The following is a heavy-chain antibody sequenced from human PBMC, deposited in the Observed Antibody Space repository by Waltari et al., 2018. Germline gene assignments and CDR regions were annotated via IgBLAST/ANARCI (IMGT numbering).Heavy chain of an antibody. D-gene: IGHD1-26*01. Sequence: QVQLVQSGAEVKKPGASVKVSCKASGYTFTSYYMHWVRQAPGQGLEWMGIINPSGGSTGYAQKFQGRVTMARDTSTSTVYMELRSRRSEDTAVYYCARDGGGGLKWELPPSPLEMGGYYYYYYMDVWGKGTTVTISS. V-gene: IGHV1-46*01. CDR3: ARDGGGGLKWELPPSPLEMGGYYYYYYMDV. CDR1: GYTFTSYY. J-gene: IGHJ6*03. CDR2: INPSGGST.